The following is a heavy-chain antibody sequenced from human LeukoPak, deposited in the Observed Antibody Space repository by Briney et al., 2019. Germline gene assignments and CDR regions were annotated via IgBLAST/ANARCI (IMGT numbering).Heavy chain of an antibody. CDR2: ISSNGGST. V-gene: IGHV3-64*01. CDR1: GFTFSSYA. D-gene: IGHD6-19*01. Sequence: GGSLRLSCAASGFTFSSYAMHWVRQAPGKGLEYVSAISSNGGSTYYANSVKGRFTISRDNSKNTLYLQMGSLRAEDMAVYYCARGTVAGNKFDYWGQGTLVTVSS. J-gene: IGHJ4*02. CDR3: ARGTVAGNKFDY.